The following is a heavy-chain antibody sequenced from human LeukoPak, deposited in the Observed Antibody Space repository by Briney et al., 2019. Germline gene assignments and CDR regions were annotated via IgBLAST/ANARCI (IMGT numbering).Heavy chain of an antibody. CDR1: GFAFSSDA. Sequence: PGGSLRLSCTASGFAFSSDAMNWVRQAPGKGLEWVSAISGSGVSTYYADSVKGRFTISRDNSKNTLYLQMNNLRAEDTAVYYCAKDRSDYGGYPPGAFDIWGQGTMVTVSS. D-gene: IGHD4-17*01. CDR2: ISGSGVST. V-gene: IGHV3-23*01. J-gene: IGHJ3*02. CDR3: AKDRSDYGGYPPGAFDI.